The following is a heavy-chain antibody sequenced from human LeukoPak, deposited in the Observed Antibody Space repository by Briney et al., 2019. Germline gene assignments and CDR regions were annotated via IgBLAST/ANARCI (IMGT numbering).Heavy chain of an antibody. Sequence: GGSLRLSCAAPGFTSDDHGMSWVRQAPGKGLEWVSGINWNGGSTGYADSVKGRFTISRDNAKNSLYLQMNSLRAEDTALYYCAGGDRNGWYFDYWGQGTLVTVSS. CDR1: GFTSDDHG. CDR3: AGGDRNGWYFDY. CDR2: INWNGGST. J-gene: IGHJ4*02. D-gene: IGHD6-19*01. V-gene: IGHV3-20*04.